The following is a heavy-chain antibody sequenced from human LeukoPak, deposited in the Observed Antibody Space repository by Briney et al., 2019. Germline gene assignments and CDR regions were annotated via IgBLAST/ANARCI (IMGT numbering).Heavy chain of an antibody. CDR3: AKGAVGQWVPFDC. V-gene: IGHV3-23*01. CDR1: GFTFSSYT. Sequence: GGSLRLSCAGSGFTFSSYTMNWVRQAPGRGLEWVSTISGTDGSTYYADSVEGRFTISRDNSKNTLYLQMNSLRAEDTAVYYCAKGAVGQWVPFDCWGQGTLVTVSS. D-gene: IGHD6-19*01. CDR2: ISGTDGST. J-gene: IGHJ4*02.